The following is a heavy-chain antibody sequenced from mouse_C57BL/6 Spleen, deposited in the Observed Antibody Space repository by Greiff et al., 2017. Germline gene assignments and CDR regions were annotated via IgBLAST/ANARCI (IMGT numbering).Heavy chain of an antibody. CDR3: AHITTVVEYYYAMDY. CDR1: GYTFTDYY. Sequence: EVQLQQSGPELVKPGASVKISCKASGYTFTDYYMNWVKQSHGKSLEWIGDINPNNGGTSYNQKFKGKATLTVDKSSSTAYMELRSLTSEDSAVYYCAHITTVVEYYYAMDYWGQGTSVTVSS. D-gene: IGHD1-1*01. V-gene: IGHV1-26*01. CDR2: INPNNGGT. J-gene: IGHJ4*01.